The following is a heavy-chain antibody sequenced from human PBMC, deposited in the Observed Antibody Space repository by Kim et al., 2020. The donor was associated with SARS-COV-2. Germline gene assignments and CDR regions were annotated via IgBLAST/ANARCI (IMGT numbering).Heavy chain of an antibody. V-gene: IGHV4-31*03. CDR2: IYYSGST. CDR1: GGSISSGGYY. Sequence: SETLSLTCTVSGGSISSGGYYWSWIRQHPGKGLEWIGYIYYSGSTYYNPSLKSRVTISVDTSKNQFSLKLSSVTAADTAVYYCARVQVDVVVVAATFDYWGQGTLVTVSS. CDR3: ARVQVDVVVVAATFDY. D-gene: IGHD2-15*01. J-gene: IGHJ4*02.